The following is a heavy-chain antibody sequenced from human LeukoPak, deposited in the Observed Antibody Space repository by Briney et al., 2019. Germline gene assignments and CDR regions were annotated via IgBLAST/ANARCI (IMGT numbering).Heavy chain of an antibody. D-gene: IGHD3-16*01. CDR2: IYYSGST. CDR3: ARGRGRIGGYYFDY. V-gene: IGHV4-59*08. J-gene: IGHJ4*02. CDR1: GGSISSYY. Sequence: PSETLSLTCTVSGGSISSYYWSWIRQPPGKGLEWIGYIYYSGSTNYNPSLKSRVTISVDTSKNQFSLKLSSVTAADTAVYYCARGRGRIGGYYFDYWGQGTLVTVSS.